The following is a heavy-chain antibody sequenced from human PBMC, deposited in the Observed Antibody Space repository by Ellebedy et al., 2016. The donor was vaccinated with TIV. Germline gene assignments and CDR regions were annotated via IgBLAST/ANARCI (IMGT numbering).Heavy chain of an antibody. Sequence: ASVKVSXXASGYRLSRYYIHWMRQAPGRGLEWMGVIDPSNGGTSYSQKFQGRLLVTTDTSTSTVYMDLSSLRFDDTAMYYCARYHSGGDDYWGQGTLVTVSS. CDR2: IDPSNGGT. CDR3: ARYHSGGDDY. D-gene: IGHD2-15*01. J-gene: IGHJ4*02. CDR1: GYRLSRYY. V-gene: IGHV1-46*01.